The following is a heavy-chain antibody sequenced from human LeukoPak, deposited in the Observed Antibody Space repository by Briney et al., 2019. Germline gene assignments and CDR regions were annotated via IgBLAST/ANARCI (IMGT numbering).Heavy chain of an antibody. Sequence: GGSLRLSCAASGFTLSNYPMSWVRQAPGKGLEYVSTIDTSGSIAYYADSVQGRFAISRDISRNTLSLQMNSLRVEDTAIYYCARHAGTTATTRYFQYWGQGTLVTVSS. J-gene: IGHJ1*01. CDR1: GFTLSNYP. D-gene: IGHD1-1*01. CDR3: ARHAGTTATTRYFQY. CDR2: IDTSGSIA. V-gene: IGHV3-23*01.